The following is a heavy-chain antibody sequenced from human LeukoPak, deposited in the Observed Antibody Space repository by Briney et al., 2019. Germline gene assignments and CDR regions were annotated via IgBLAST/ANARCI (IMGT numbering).Heavy chain of an antibody. J-gene: IGHJ3*01. D-gene: IGHD6-19*01. CDR2: ISPFNGNT. Sequence: GASVKVSCKASGYTFTSYGISWVRQAPGQGLEWIGWISPFNGNTNYAQNVQGRATMTTDTSTATAYMDLEGLRYDDTAVYYCARDREQWVPLGALDLWGQGTMVTVSS. V-gene: IGHV1-18*01. CDR1: GYTFTSYG. CDR3: ARDREQWVPLGALDL.